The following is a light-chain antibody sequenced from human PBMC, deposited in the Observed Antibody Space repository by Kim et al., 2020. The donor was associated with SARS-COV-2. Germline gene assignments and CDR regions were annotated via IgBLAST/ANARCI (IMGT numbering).Light chain of an antibody. Sequence: PGQPITISCRGTSSDIGGYHPVSWYQQYPGKAPKLMIYSVTHRPSGISDRFSASKSGNTASLTISGLQAEDEADYYCSSYTTDVALFGGGTQLTVL. CDR3: SSYTTDVAL. CDR1: SSDIGGYHP. V-gene: IGLV2-14*04. CDR2: SVT. J-gene: IGLJ2*01.